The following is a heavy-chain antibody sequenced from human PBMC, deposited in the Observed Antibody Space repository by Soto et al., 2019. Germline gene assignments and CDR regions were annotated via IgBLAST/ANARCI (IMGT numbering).Heavy chain of an antibody. J-gene: IGHJ6*02. Sequence: PGGSLRLSCAASGFTVSSNYMSWVRQAPGKGLEWISIIYSAGNTYYADSVKGRFTISRDNSKNTLYLQMNSLGAEDTAVYYCARDFVVSGPNINYYYGMDVWGQGTTVTV. CDR1: GFTVSSNY. CDR3: ARDFVVSGPNINYYYGMDV. D-gene: IGHD2-15*01. CDR2: IYSAGNT. V-gene: IGHV3-66*01.